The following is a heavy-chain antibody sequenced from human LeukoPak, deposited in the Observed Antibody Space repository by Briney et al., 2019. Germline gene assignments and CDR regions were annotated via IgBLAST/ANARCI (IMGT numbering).Heavy chain of an antibody. Sequence: PGGSLRLSCAASGFTFDDYGMYWVRQSPGKGLEWVAGINWNSGTIAYADSVKGRFTISRDNAKNSLYLQMNSLRAEDTAVYYCARDLGLWFGELPDYWGQGTLVTVSS. V-gene: IGHV3-9*01. D-gene: IGHD3-10*01. CDR3: ARDLGLWFGELPDY. CDR2: INWNSGTI. CDR1: GFTFDDYG. J-gene: IGHJ4*02.